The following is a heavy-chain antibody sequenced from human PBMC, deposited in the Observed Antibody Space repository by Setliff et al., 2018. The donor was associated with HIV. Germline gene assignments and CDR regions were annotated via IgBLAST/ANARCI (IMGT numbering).Heavy chain of an antibody. J-gene: IGHJ6*03. CDR3: ARARRDSYDRGRRNHYYIDV. V-gene: IGHV1-8*01. CDR1: EYSFTSYD. CDR2: LNPNSHNT. Sequence: GASVKVSCKPSEYSFTSYDINWVRQATGQGLEWMGWLNPNSHNTGYAQKFQGRVTMTRDTSISTAYMELNNLKFEDTAVYYCARARRDSYDRGRRNHYYIDVWGKGTTVTVSS. D-gene: IGHD3-22*01.